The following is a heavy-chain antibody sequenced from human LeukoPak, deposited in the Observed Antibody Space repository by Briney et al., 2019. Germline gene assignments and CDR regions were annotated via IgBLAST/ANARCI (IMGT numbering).Heavy chain of an antibody. Sequence: ASVKVSCKASGYTFTGYYIHWVRQAPGQGLEWMGWIHSNSGGTNYAQKFQGRFTLARDTSTSTAYMELSSLTSDDSAVYFCASISSSWYYFEYWGQGTLVTVSS. D-gene: IGHD6-13*01. CDR3: ASISSSWYYFEY. J-gene: IGHJ4*02. CDR1: GYTFTGYY. V-gene: IGHV1-2*02. CDR2: IHSNSGGT.